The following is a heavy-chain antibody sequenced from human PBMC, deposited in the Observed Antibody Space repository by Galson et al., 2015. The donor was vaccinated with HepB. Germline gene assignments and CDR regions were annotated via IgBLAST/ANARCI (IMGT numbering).Heavy chain of an antibody. CDR1: GYTLTELS. CDR3: ATKKIAVAGTGSKLDAFDI. CDR2: FDPEDGET. V-gene: IGHV1-24*01. Sequence: SVKVSCKVSGYTLTELSMHWVRQAPGKGLEWMGGFDPEDGETIYAQKFQGRVTMTEDTSTDTAYMELSSLRSEDTAVYYCATKKIAVAGTGSKLDAFDIWGQGTMVTVSS. D-gene: IGHD6-19*01. J-gene: IGHJ3*02.